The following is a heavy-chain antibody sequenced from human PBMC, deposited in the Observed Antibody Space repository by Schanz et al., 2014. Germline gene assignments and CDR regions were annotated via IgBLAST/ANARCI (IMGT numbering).Heavy chain of an antibody. CDR2: ISHSGGSK. CDR3: AKQIHYDILTVTRN. D-gene: IGHD3-9*01. J-gene: IGHJ4*02. Sequence: DLVESGGGLIQRGESLRLSCSASGFSFSSYSMNWVRQAPGKGLEWVSSISHSGGSKYYADSVKGRFTISRDNSENTLYLQMNSLSADDTAVFYCAKQIHYDILTVTRNWGQGTLVTVSS. CDR1: GFSFSSYS. V-gene: IGHV3-23*04.